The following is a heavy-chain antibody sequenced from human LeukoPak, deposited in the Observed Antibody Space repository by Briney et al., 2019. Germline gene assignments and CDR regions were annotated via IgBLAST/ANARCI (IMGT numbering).Heavy chain of an antibody. Sequence: SETLSLTCTVSGGSISSGGYYWSWIRQHPGKGLEWIGYIYYSGSTYYNPSLKSRVTISVDTSKNQFSLKLSSVTAADTAVYYCAREGAQDYYDSSGYYYYYYYGMDVWGQGTTVTVSS. D-gene: IGHD3-22*01. V-gene: IGHV4-30-4*08. CDR1: GGSISSGGYY. CDR2: IYYSGST. CDR3: AREGAQDYYDSSGYYYYYYYGMDV. J-gene: IGHJ6*02.